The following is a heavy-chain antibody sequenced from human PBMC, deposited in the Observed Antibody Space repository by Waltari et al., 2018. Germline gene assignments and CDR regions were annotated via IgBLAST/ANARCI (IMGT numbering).Heavy chain of an antibody. D-gene: IGHD3-10*01. V-gene: IGHV4-39*07. CDR2: IFYRGST. Sequence: QLPLQESGPGLVTPSETLSLPCPVSGGSLGSSNNCGGWIRQPPGKGLEWIGSIFYRGSTYYNPSLKSRVTISVDTSKNQLSLKLSSVTAADTAVYYCATRRGGDDAFDIWGQGTMVTVSS. CDR3: ATRRGGDDAFDI. J-gene: IGHJ3*02. CDR1: GGSLGSSNNC.